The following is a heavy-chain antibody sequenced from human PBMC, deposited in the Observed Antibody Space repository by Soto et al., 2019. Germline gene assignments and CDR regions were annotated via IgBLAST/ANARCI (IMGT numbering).Heavy chain of an antibody. CDR1: GGSFSGYY. J-gene: IGHJ4*02. V-gene: IGHV4-34*01. Sequence: SETLSLTCAVYGGSFSGYYWSWLRQPPGKGLEWIGEINHSGSTNYNPSLKSRFTISRDNSKNTLYLQMDSLRAEDTAVYYCAKGEVRGIIPSYFDYWGLGTLVTVSS. CDR3: AKGEVRGIIPSYFDY. CDR2: INHSGST. D-gene: IGHD3-10*01.